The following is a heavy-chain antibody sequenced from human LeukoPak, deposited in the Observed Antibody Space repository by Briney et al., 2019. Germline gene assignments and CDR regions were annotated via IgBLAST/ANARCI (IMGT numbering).Heavy chain of an antibody. CDR3: ARVKRIAMGYYYMDV. CDR1: GGTISSYY. D-gene: IGHD6-6*01. V-gene: IGHV4-59*01. Sequence: SETLSLTCTVSGGTISSYYWSWIRQPPGKGLEWIGYIYYSGSTNYNPSLKSRVTISVDTSKNQFSLKLSSVTAADTAVYYCARVKRIAMGYYYMDVWGKGPRSPSP. J-gene: IGHJ6*03. CDR2: IYYSGST.